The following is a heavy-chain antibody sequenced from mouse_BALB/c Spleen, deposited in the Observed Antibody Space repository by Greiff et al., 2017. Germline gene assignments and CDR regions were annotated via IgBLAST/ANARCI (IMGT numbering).Heavy chain of an antibody. CDR3: ARPYYGYDYYAMDY. V-gene: IGHV1-4*02. D-gene: IGHD2-9*01. CDR1: GYTFTSYT. CDR2: INPSSGYT. J-gene: IGHJ4*01. Sequence: QAQLQQSAAELARPGASVKMSCKASGYTFTSYTMHWVKQRPGQGLEWIGYINPSSGYTEYNQKFKDKTTLTADKSSSTAYMQLSSLTSEDSAVYYCARPYYGYDYYAMDYWGQGTSVTVSS.